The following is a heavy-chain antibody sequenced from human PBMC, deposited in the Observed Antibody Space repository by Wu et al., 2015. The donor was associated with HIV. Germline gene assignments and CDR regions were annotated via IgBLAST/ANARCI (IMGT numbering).Heavy chain of an antibody. Sequence: QVQLVQSGAEVKKPGASMKVSCKASGYTFTSYGISWVRQAPGQGLEWMGWISAYNGNTNYAQKLQGRVTMTTDTSTSTAYMELRSLRSDDTAVYYCARVPSIPLAYCGGDCYSRVDYWGQGTLVTVSS. CDR3: ARVPSIPLAYCGGDCYSRVDY. V-gene: IGHV1-18*01. D-gene: IGHD2-21*02. CDR1: GYTFTSYG. CDR2: ISAYNGNT. J-gene: IGHJ4*02.